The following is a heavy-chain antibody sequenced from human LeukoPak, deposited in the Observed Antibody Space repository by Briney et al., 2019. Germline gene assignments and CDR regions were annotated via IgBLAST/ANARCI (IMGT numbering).Heavy chain of an antibody. D-gene: IGHD2-2*01. CDR1: GGTFSSHA. CDR3: ARGLQYQLLKALGYYYMDV. V-gene: IGHV1-69*05. Sequence: SVKVSCKASGGTFSSHAIAWVRQAPGQGPEWMGGIIPISGTANYAQKLQGRVAITTDDSTSTAYMELSSLTSDDTAVYYCARGLQYQLLKALGYYYMDVWGEGTTVTVSS. J-gene: IGHJ6*03. CDR2: IIPISGTA.